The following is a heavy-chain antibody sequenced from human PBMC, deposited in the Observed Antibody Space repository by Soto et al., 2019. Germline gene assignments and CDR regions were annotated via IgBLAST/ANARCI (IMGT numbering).Heavy chain of an antibody. J-gene: IGHJ4*02. Sequence: SETLSLTCAVYGGSFSGYYWSWIRQPPGKGLEWIGEINHSGSTNYNPSLKSRVTISVDTSKNQFSLKLSSVTAADTAVYYCARGSVDIVATSRVQNFDYWGQGTLVTVSS. V-gene: IGHV4-34*01. CDR2: INHSGST. CDR1: GGSFSGYY. CDR3: ARGSVDIVATSRVQNFDY. D-gene: IGHD5-12*01.